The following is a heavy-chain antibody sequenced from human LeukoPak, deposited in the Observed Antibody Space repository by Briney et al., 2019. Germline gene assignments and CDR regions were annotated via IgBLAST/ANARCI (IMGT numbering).Heavy chain of an antibody. J-gene: IGHJ3*02. CDR1: GYTLTNYY. V-gene: IGHV1-46*01. CDR3: ARDGYSSSAYDAFDN. CDR2: INPSGGST. D-gene: IGHD6-13*01. Sequence: ASVKVSCKASGYTLTNYYMHWVRQAPGQGLEWMGLINPSGGSTSYAQKFQGRVTMTRDTSTSTVYMELSSLRSEDTAVYYCARDGYSSSAYDAFDNWGQGTTVTVSS.